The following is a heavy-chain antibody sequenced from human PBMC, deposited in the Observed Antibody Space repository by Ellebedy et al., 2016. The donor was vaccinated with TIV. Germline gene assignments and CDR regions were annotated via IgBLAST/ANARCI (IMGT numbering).Heavy chain of an antibody. V-gene: IGHV3-33*08. D-gene: IGHD2-2*01. CDR3: ARGGPGSSSPHDY. CDR2: KWYDGSNK. J-gene: IGHJ4*02. CDR1: GLTFSNHA. Sequence: GESLKISCAASGLTFSNHAMSWVRQAPGKGLEWVAVKWYDGSNKYYADSVKGRFTISRDNSQNTLSLQMNSLRAEDTAVYYCARGGPGSSSPHDYWGQGTLVTVSS.